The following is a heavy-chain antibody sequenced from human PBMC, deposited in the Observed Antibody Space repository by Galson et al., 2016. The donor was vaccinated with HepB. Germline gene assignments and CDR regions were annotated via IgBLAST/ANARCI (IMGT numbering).Heavy chain of an antibody. Sequence: SLRLSCAASAFTFSTYWMSWVRQAPGKGLEWVANINQAGSEKSYVDSVKGRFTISRDNATNSLYLQMNSLRAEDTAFYYCVRDLDYWGQGTLVTVSS. CDR1: AFTFSTYW. V-gene: IGHV3-7*01. J-gene: IGHJ4*02. CDR3: VRDLDY. CDR2: INQAGSEK.